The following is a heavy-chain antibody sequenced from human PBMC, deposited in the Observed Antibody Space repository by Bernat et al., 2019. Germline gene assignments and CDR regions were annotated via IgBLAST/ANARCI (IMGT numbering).Heavy chain of an antibody. J-gene: IGHJ4*02. CDR2: ISYDGSNK. Sequence: QVQLVESGGGVVQPGRSLRLSCAASGFTFSSYAMHWVRQAPGKGLEWVAVISYDGSNKYYADSVKGRFTISRDNSKNTLYLQMNSLRAEDTAVYYCAKGPRVRQWLVPDYWGQGTLVTVSS. CDR1: GFTFSSYA. D-gene: IGHD6-19*01. CDR3: AKGPRVRQWLVPDY. V-gene: IGHV3-30*04.